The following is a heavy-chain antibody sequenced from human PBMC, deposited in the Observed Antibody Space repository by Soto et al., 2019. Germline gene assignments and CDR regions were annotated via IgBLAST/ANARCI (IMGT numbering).Heavy chain of an antibody. V-gene: IGHV4-30-2*01. D-gene: IGHD2-2*01. CDR1: GGTISSGGYS. Sequence: SETLCLSCTGSGGTISSGGYSWSWIRQPPGKGLEWIGYIYHSGSTYYNPSLKSRVTISVDRSKNQFSLKLSSVTAADTAVYYCARVPDRWGQGTLVTVS. CDR2: IYHSGST. CDR3: ARVPDR. J-gene: IGHJ5*02.